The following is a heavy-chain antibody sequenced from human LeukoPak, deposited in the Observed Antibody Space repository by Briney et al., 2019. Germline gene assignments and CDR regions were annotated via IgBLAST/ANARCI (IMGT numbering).Heavy chain of an antibody. J-gene: IGHJ4*02. CDR2: IWYDGSNK. V-gene: IGHV3-33*06. Sequence: GRSLRLSCAASGFIFSSYGMHWVRQAPGKGLEWVAVIWYDGSNKYYADSVKGRFTISRDDSKNTLYLQMNSLRAEDTAVYYCAKDLDYDFWSGYIDYWGQGTLVTVSS. CDR3: AKDLDYDFWSGYIDY. CDR1: GFIFSSYG. D-gene: IGHD3-3*01.